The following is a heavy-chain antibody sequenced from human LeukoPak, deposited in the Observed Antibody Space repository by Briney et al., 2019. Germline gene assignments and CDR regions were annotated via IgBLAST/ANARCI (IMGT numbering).Heavy chain of an antibody. V-gene: IGHV4-61*02. D-gene: IGHD3-3*01. CDR2: ICTSGST. Sequence: SETLSLTCTVSGYSISSGSYYWSWIRQPAGKGLEWIGRICTSGSTNYNPSLKSRVTISVDTSKNQFSLKLSSVTAADTAVYYCAREGYYSWFDPWGQGTLVTVSS. CDR3: AREGYYSWFDP. CDR1: GYSISSGSYY. J-gene: IGHJ5*02.